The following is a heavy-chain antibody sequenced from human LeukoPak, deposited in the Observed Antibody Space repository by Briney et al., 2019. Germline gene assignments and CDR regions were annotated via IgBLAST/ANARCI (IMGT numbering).Heavy chain of an antibody. CDR2: IHHSGST. CDR3: AREDYCSSTRCYQGV. D-gene: IGHD2-2*01. CDR1: GYSITSGNY. J-gene: IGHJ4*02. V-gene: IGHV4-38-2*02. Sequence: KPSETLSLTCTVSGYSITSGNYWGWIRQPPGKGLEWIANIHHSGSTDYNLSLKSRVTISVDTSKNQFSLKLSSVTAADTAVYYCAREDYCSSTRCYQGVWGQGTLVTVSS.